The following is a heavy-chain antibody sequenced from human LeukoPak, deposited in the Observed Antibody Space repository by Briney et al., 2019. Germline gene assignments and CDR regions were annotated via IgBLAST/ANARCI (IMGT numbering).Heavy chain of an antibody. V-gene: IGHV4-39*01. CDR3: ASARYYCSSTSCYAGDSWFDP. J-gene: IGHJ5*02. CDR1: GGSISSSSYY. CDR2: IYYSGST. D-gene: IGHD2-2*01. Sequence: SETLSLTCTVSGGSISSSSYYWGWIRQPPGKGLEWIGSIYYSGSTYYNPPLKSRVTISVDTSKNQFSLKLSSVTAADTAVYYCASARYYCSSTSCYAGDSWFDPWGQGTLVTVSS.